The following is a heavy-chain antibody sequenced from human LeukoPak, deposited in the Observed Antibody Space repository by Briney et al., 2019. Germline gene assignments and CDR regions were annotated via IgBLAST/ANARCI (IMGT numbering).Heavy chain of an antibody. CDR3: ARSRGSRSRDGYNGGYFDY. Sequence: GGSLRLSCAASGFTVSSNYMSWVRQAPGKGLEWVSVIYSGGSTYYADSVKGRFTISRDNSKNTLYLQMNSLRAEDTAVYYCARSRGSRSRDGYNGGYFDYWGQGTLVTVSS. D-gene: IGHD5-24*01. V-gene: IGHV3-53*01. J-gene: IGHJ4*02. CDR2: IYSGGST. CDR1: GFTVSSNY.